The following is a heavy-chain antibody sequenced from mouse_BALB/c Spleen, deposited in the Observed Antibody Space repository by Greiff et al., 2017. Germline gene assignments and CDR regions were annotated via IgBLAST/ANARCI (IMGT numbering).Heavy chain of an antibody. D-gene: IGHD2-1*01. J-gene: IGHJ2*01. CDR2: ISSGGST. V-gene: IGHV5-6-5*01. CDR1: GFTFSSYA. Sequence: EVQLVESGGGLVKPGGSLKLSCAASGFTFSSYAMSWVRQTPGKRLEWVASISSGGSTYYPDCVKGRITISRDNARNILYLQMSSLRSEDTAMYYCAREYYGTPFDYWGQGTTRTVSA. CDR3: AREYYGTPFDY.